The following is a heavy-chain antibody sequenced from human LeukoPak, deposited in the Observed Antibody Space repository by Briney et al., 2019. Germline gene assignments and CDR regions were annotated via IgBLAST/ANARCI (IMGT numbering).Heavy chain of an antibody. CDR3: ARDRGYGDSVGAFDI. J-gene: IGHJ3*02. CDR2: IYYSGST. CDR1: GGSISSGDYY. V-gene: IGHV4-30-4*01. Sequence: SQTLSLTCTVSGGSISSGDYYWSWIRQPPGKGLEWIGYIYYSGSTYYNPSLKSRVTISVDTSKNQFSLKLSSVTAADTAVYYCARDRGYGDSVGAFDIWGQGTMVTVSS. D-gene: IGHD4-17*01.